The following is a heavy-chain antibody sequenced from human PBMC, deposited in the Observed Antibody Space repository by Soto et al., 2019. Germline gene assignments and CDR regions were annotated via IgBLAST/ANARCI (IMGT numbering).Heavy chain of an antibody. CDR2: INPKNGDT. CDR3: ARDQGSSSSWPIDF. J-gene: IGHJ4*02. D-gene: IGHD6-13*01. CDR1: GYIFTDYY. V-gene: IGHV1-2*04. Sequence: ASVKVSCKTSGYIFTDYYIHWVRQAPGQGLEWMGYINPKNGDTTYEQKFQGWVTMTRDTSVNTAYIDLRSLRFNDTAVYYCARDQGSSSSWPIDFWGQGTQVTVSS.